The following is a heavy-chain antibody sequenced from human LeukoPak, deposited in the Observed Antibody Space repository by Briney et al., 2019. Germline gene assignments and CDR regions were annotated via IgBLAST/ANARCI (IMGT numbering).Heavy chain of an antibody. CDR3: ARPYSPSSNYYYYYGMDV. CDR1: DRTLCSWG. CDR2: INSDGSGT. D-gene: IGHD2-15*01. J-gene: IGHJ6*02. V-gene: IGHV3-74*01. Sequence: PSETLSLTCGISDRTLCSWGRVWIRQAPGKLKEWVSRINSDGSGTTYADSVKGRFTISRDNAKNTLYLQMSSLRAEDTAVYYCARPYSPSSNYYYYYGMDVWGQGTTVTVSS.